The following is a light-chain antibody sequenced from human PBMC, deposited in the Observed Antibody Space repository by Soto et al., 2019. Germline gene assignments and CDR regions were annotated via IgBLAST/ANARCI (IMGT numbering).Light chain of an antibody. V-gene: IGLV2-18*02. CDR2: EVS. CDR3: SSYTTSSTLVV. CDR1: TDDLGTYNH. J-gene: IGLJ3*02. Sequence: QSALTQPPSVSGSPGQSVTISCTGSTDDLGTYNHVSWYQQTPGTAPRIVIFEVSDRPSAVPDRFSGSKSGNTASLTISGLQAEDESYYYCSSYTTSSTLVVFGGGTKLTVL.